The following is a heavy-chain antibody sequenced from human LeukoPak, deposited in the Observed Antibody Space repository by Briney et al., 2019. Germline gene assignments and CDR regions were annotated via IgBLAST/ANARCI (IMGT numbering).Heavy chain of an antibody. CDR3: ARYRHGSGSYYNPGSV. CDR1: GYTFTGYY. V-gene: IGHV1-2*02. J-gene: IGHJ6*04. Sequence: AASVTVSCKASGYTFTGYYMHWVRQAPGQGLEWMGWINPNSGGTNYAQKFQGRVTMTRDTSISTAYMELSRLRSDDTAVYYCARYRHGSGSYYNPGSVWGKGTTVTISS. D-gene: IGHD3-10*01. CDR2: INPNSGGT.